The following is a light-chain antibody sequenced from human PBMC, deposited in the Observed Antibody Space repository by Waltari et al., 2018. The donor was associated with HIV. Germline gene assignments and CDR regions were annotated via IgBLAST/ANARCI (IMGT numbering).Light chain of an antibody. Sequence: QSALTQPASVSGSPGQSIIISCTGTSSDVGGYNYVSWYQQHPGKAPKLFIFHVANPPPGVPNRFSGSKSGNTASLTISGLQTEDEADYYCNSYTSTTTRWLFGGGTRLTVL. V-gene: IGLV2-14*03. J-gene: IGLJ3*02. CDR3: NSYTSTTTRWL. CDR1: SSDVGGYNY. CDR2: HVA.